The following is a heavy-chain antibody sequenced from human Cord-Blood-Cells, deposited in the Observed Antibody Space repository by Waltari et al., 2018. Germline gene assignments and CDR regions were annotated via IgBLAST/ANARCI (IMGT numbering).Heavy chain of an antibody. CDR1: GGSFSGYY. V-gene: IGHV4-34*01. CDR3: ARTGYYDILTGYYFDY. CDR2: INHSGST. J-gene: IGHJ4*02. D-gene: IGHD3-9*01. Sequence: QVQLQQWGAGRLKPSETLSLTCAVYGGSFSGYYWSWIRQPPGKGLEWIGEINHSGSTNYNPSLKSRVTISVDTSKNQFSLKLSSVTAADTAVYYCARTGYYDILTGYYFDYWGQGTLVTVS.